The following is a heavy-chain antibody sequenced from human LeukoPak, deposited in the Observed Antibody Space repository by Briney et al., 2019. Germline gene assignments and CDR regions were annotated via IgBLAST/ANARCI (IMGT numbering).Heavy chain of an antibody. V-gene: IGHV3-23*01. Sequence: GGSLRLSCAASGFTFSSYAMSWVRQAPGKGLEGVSAVSGSGGRTYYVDSVKGWFTISRDNVKNTLYLQMNSLRAADTAVYYCAKGTRLDHPYFDSWGQGTLVTVSS. CDR1: GFTFSSYA. CDR3: AKGTRLDHPYFDS. CDR2: VSGSGGRT. J-gene: IGHJ4*02. D-gene: IGHD1-14*01.